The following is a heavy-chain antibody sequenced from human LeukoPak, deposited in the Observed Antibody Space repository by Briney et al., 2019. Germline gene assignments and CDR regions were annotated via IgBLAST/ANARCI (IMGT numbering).Heavy chain of an antibody. CDR3: AKSWGSTRPYYNYMDV. D-gene: IGHD1-26*01. CDR2: ISSSRSYK. V-gene: IGHV3-21*04. CDR1: GFTFSSYS. Sequence: GGSLRLSCAASGFTFSSYSMNWVRQAPGEGLEWVSSISSSRSYKYYADSVKGRFTISRDNAKNSLYLQMNGLRPEDTAVYYCAKSWGSTRPYYNYMDVWGKGTTVTVSS. J-gene: IGHJ6*03.